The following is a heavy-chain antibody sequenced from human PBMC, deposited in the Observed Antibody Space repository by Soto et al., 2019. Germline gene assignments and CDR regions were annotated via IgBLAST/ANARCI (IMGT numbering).Heavy chain of an antibody. V-gene: IGHV4-31*03. Sequence: SETLSLTCTVSGGSISSGGYYWSWIRQHPGKGLEWIGYIYYSGSTDYNPSLKSRVTISVDTSKNQFSLKLSSVTAADTAVYYCARARSHRRFLEWLPGPPFDYWGQGTLVTVSS. CDR3: ARARSHRRFLEWLPGPPFDY. J-gene: IGHJ4*02. CDR1: GGSISSGGYY. D-gene: IGHD3-3*01. CDR2: IYYSGST.